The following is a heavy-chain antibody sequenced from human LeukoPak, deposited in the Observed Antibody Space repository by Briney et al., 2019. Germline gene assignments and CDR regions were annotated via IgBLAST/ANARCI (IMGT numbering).Heavy chain of an antibody. CDR2: INPSGGST. CDR1: GYTFTSYY. Sequence: ASVKVSCKASGYTFTSYYMHWVRQAPGQGLEWMGIINPSGGSTSYAQKFQGRVTMTRDTSTSTVYMELSSLRSEDTAVYYCARDGGKEYYYDSSGYYSIAFDYWGQGTLVTVSS. CDR3: ARDGGKEYYYDSSGYYSIAFDY. J-gene: IGHJ4*02. V-gene: IGHV1-46*01. D-gene: IGHD3-22*01.